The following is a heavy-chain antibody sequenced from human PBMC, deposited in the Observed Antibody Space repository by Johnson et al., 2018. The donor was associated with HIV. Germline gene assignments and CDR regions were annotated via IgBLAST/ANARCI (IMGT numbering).Heavy chain of an antibody. D-gene: IGHD3-10*01. CDR1: GFTFSSYG. CDR3: ARSMRGAFDV. CDR2: ISYDGSTK. V-gene: IGHV3-30*03. Sequence: QVQLVESGGGVVQPGRSLRLSCAASGFTFSSYGIYWVRQAPGKGLEWVTVISYDGSTKYYADSVKGRFTISRDNSKNTLYLQMNSLRAEDTAVYYCARSMRGAFDVWGQGTMVTVSS. J-gene: IGHJ3*01.